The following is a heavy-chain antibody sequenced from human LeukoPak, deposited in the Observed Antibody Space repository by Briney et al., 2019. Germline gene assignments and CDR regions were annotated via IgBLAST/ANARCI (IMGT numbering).Heavy chain of an antibody. Sequence: SETLSLTCSVSGGSVSGYYWGWIRQPPGKGLEWIGYIYYSGSTNYNPSLKSRVTISVDTSKNQFSLKLSSVTAADTAVYYCARVRDGYNYYYYYYMDVWGKGTTVTVSS. J-gene: IGHJ6*03. CDR3: ARVRDGYNYYYYYYMDV. CDR1: GGSVSGYY. V-gene: IGHV4-59*02. D-gene: IGHD5-24*01. CDR2: IYYSGST.